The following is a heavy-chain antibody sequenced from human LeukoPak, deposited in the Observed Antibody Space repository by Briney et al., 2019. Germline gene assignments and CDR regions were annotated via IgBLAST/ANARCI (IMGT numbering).Heavy chain of an antibody. D-gene: IGHD6-13*01. CDR2: INYSGST. V-gene: IGHV4-34*01. CDR1: GGSFSGYY. Sequence: SETLSLTCAVYGGSFSGYYWSWIRQPPGKGLEWIGEINYSGSTNYNPSLKSRVTISVDTSKNQFSLKLSSVSAADTAVYYCARANSSSWYYYYYGMDVWGQGTTVTVSS. J-gene: IGHJ6*02. CDR3: ARANSSSWYYYYYGMDV.